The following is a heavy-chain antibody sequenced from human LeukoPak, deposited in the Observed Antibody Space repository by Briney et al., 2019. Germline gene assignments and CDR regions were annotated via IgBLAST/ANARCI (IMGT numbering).Heavy chain of an antibody. CDR1: GFTFDDYG. CDR2: INWNGGST. CDR3: AKGRSRDYSSGWYFDS. Sequence: GGSLRLSCAASGFTFDDYGMSWVRQAPGKGLEWGSGINWNGGSTGYADSLKGRFTISRDNSKNTLYLQMNSLRAEDTAVYYCAKGRSRDYSSGWYFDSWGQGTLVTVSS. J-gene: IGHJ4*02. D-gene: IGHD6-19*01. V-gene: IGHV3-20*04.